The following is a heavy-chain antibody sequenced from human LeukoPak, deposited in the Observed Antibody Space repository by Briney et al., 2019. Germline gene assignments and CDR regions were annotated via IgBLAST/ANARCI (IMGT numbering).Heavy chain of an antibody. Sequence: GGSLKISCKGSGYSFTTYWVGWARQMPGKGLGWMGIIYPGDSDTRYSPSFQGQVTISADKSISTAYLQWSSLKASDTAMYYCARSDSSGYYRTVFDHWGQGTLVTVSS. V-gene: IGHV5-51*01. CDR3: ARSDSSGYYRTVFDH. CDR2: IYPGDSDT. D-gene: IGHD3-22*01. CDR1: GYSFTTYW. J-gene: IGHJ4*02.